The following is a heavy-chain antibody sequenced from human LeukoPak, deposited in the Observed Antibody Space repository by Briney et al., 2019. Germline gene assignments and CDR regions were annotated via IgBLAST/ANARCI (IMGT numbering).Heavy chain of an antibody. V-gene: IGHV3-20*04. CDR3: ARDQGGVLGQLVAY. D-gene: IGHD6-6*01. Sequence: PGGSLRLSCAASGFTFDDYGMSWVRQAPGKGLEWVSGINWNGGSTGYADSVKGRFTISRDNAKNSLYLQMNSLRAEDTALYYSARDQGGVLGQLVAYWGQGTLVTVSS. CDR2: INWNGGST. J-gene: IGHJ4*02. CDR1: GFTFDDYG.